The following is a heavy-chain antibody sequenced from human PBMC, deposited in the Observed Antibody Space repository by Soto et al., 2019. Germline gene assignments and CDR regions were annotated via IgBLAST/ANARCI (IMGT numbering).Heavy chain of an antibody. V-gene: IGHV1-46*01. CDR2: INPSGGST. Sequence: ASVKVSCKASGYTFTSYYMHWVRQAPGQGLEWMGIINPSGGSTSYAQKFQGRVTMTRDTSTSTVYMELSSLRSEDTAVYYCARDNGNGYYDFWSGYPSPSNGMDVWGQGTTVTVSS. D-gene: IGHD3-3*01. CDR1: GYTFTSYY. J-gene: IGHJ6*02. CDR3: ARDNGNGYYDFWSGYPSPSNGMDV.